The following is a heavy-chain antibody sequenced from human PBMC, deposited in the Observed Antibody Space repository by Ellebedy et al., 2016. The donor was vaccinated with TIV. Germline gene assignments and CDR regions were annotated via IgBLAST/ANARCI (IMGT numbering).Heavy chain of an antibody. CDR2: ISSSSSTI. J-gene: IGHJ6*02. D-gene: IGHD4-17*01. V-gene: IGHV3-48*01. CDR1: GFTFSSYS. Sequence: GGSLRLSXAASGFTFSSYSMNWVRRAPGKGLEWVSYISSSSSTIYYADSVKGRFTISRDNAKNSLYLQMNSLRAEDTAVYYCARDDYGDYVSSYYYYGMDVWGQGTTVTVSS. CDR3: ARDDYGDYVSSYYYYGMDV.